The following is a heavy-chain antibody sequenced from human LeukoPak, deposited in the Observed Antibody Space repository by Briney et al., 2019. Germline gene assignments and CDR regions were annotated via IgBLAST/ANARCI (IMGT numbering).Heavy chain of an antibody. J-gene: IGHJ4*02. D-gene: IGHD3-16*01. CDR2: ISGGGSNT. CDR1: GFTFSSYS. Sequence: GGSLRLSCAASGFTFSSYSIHWVRQAPGKGLECVAVISGGGSNTYYADSVKGRFTISRDNSRSTASLQLSSLREEDTAVYYCARSGFGGRGFDYWGQGTLVTVSS. CDR3: ARSGFGGRGFDY. V-gene: IGHV3-30*04.